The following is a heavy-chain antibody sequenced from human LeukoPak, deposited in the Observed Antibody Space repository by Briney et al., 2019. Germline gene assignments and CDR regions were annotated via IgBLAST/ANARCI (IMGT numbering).Heavy chain of an antibody. Sequence: GGSLRLSCAASGFVFSNYEMNWVRQAPGKGLEWVSYISNSGSIIYYADSVKGRFTISRDNAKNSLYLQMNSLRAEDTAVYYCARSTYYSDSSPYPFHYWGQGSMVTVSS. CDR3: ARSTYYSDSSPYPFHY. CDR1: GFVFSNYE. D-gene: IGHD3-22*01. CDR2: ISNSGSII. V-gene: IGHV3-48*03. J-gene: IGHJ1*01.